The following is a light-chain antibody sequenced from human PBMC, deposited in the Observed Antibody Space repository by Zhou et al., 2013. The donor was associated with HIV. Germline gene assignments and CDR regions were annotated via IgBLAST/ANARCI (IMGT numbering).Light chain of an antibody. Sequence: DIQMTQSPSSLSASVGDRVTITCRASQDIHSSLAWYQQKPGKAPKLLLYGASKLESGVPSRFSGSGSGTDYTLTISSLQPEDSATFYCQQYNDPLFTFGQGTR. V-gene: IGKV1-NL1*01. J-gene: IGKJ5*01. CDR3: QQYNDPLFT. CDR2: GAS. CDR1: QDIHSS.